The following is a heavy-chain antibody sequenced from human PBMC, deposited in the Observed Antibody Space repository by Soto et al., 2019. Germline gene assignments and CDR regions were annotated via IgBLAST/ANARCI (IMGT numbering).Heavy chain of an antibody. Sequence: SVKVSCKASGFTFTSSAMQWVRQARGQRLEWIGWIVVGSGNTNYAQKFQERVTITRDMSTSTAYMELSSLRSEDTAVYYCAAELAPRYDILTGRYYYYYMDVWAKGTTVTVSS. CDR1: GFTFTSSA. J-gene: IGHJ6*03. D-gene: IGHD3-9*01. CDR2: IVVGSGNT. V-gene: IGHV1-58*02. CDR3: AAELAPRYDILTGRYYYYYMDV.